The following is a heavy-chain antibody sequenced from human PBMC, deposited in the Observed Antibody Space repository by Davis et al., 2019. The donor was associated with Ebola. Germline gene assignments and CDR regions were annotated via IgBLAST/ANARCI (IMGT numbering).Heavy chain of an antibody. V-gene: IGHV3-33*01. CDR2: IWYDGSNK. CDR3: ARDSTGEDIVVVPAAMGFDP. CDR1: GFTFSSYG. D-gene: IGHD2-2*01. Sequence: GESLKISCAASGFTFSSYGMHWVRQAPGKGLEWVAVIWYDGSNKYYADSVKGRFTISRDNSKNTLYLQMNSLRAEDTAVYYCARDSTGEDIVVVPAAMGFDPWGQGTLVTVSS. J-gene: IGHJ5*02.